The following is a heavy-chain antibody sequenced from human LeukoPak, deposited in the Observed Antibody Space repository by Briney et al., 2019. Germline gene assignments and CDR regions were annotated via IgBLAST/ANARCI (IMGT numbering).Heavy chain of an antibody. Sequence: PSETLSLTCTVSGGSLSSYYWSWIRQPAGKGLEWIGRIYTSGSTNYNPSLKSRVTISVDTSKNQFSLKLSSVTAADTAVYYCARVKHIVVVTATHDAFDIWGQGTMVTVSS. CDR1: GGSLSSYY. CDR3: ARVKHIVVVTATHDAFDI. V-gene: IGHV4-4*07. D-gene: IGHD2-21*02. J-gene: IGHJ3*02. CDR2: IYTSGST.